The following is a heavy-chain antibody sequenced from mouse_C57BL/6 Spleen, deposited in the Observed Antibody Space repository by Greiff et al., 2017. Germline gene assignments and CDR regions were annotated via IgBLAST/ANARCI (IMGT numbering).Heavy chain of an antibody. CDR3: ARPHYDGYFSMDY. J-gene: IGHJ4*01. V-gene: IGHV4-1*01. D-gene: IGHD2-3*01. CDR2: INPDSSTI. CDR1: GIDFSRYW. Sequence: EVKLMESGGGLVQPGGSLKLSCAASGIDFSRYWMSWVRRAPGKGLEWIGEINPDSSTINYAPSLKDKFIISRDNAKNTLYLQMSKVRSEDTALXYCARPHYDGYFSMDYWGQGTSVTVSS.